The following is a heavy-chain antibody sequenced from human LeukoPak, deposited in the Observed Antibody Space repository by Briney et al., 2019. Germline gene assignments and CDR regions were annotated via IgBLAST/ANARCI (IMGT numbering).Heavy chain of an antibody. J-gene: IGHJ6*02. CDR2: ISDSGTTT. Sequence: GGSLRLSCAASGFNFNTYFMSWVRQAPGKGLEWISYISDSGTTTFYADSAKGRFTISRDNAEKSLYLEMNSLRTEDTAVYYCAKDVLPAAQLLAAMDVWGQGTMVTVSS. D-gene: IGHD3-3*01. CDR3: AKDVLPAAQLLAAMDV. V-gene: IGHV3-11*01. CDR1: GFNFNTYF.